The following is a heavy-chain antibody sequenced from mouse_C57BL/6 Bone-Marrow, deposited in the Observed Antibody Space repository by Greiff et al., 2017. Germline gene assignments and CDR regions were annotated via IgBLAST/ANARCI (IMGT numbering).Heavy chain of an antibody. D-gene: IGHD4-1*01. CDR3: ASNWYGWYFDV. Sequence: QVQLQQPGAELVKPGASVKLSCKASGYTFTSYWMQWVKQSPGQSLEWIGEIDPSASSTTYNQKFKGKATLTVDTSSSTAYMQLSSLTSEDSAVYYCASNWYGWYFDVWGTGTTVTVSS. J-gene: IGHJ1*03. CDR1: GYTFTSYW. CDR2: IDPSASST. V-gene: IGHV1-50*01.